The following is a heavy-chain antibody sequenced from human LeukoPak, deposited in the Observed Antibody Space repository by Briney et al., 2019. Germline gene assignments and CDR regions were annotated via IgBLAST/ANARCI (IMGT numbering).Heavy chain of an antibody. CDR2: ISSSSSYI. D-gene: IGHD3-3*01. CDR3: ARDYDFWSGSLGFDP. V-gene: IGHV3-21*01. J-gene: IGHJ5*02. Sequence: PGGSLRLSCAASGFTFSSYAMSWVRQAPGKGLEWVSSISSSSSYIYYADSVKGRFTISRDNAKNSLYLQMNSLRAEDTAVYYCARDYDFWSGSLGFDPWGQGTLVTVSS. CDR1: GFTFSSYA.